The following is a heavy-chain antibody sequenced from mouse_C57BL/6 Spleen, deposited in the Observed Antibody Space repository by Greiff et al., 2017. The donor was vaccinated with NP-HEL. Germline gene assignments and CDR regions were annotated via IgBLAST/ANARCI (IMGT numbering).Heavy chain of an antibody. Sequence: VQLQQSGPELVKPGDSVKISCKASGYSFTGYFMNWVMQSHGKSLEWIGRINPYNGDTFYNQKFKGKATLTVDKSSSTAHMELRSLTSEDSAVYYCARWPYYGSSFYWYFDVWGTGTTVTVSS. CDR2: INPYNGDT. CDR3: ARWPYYGSSFYWYFDV. V-gene: IGHV1-20*01. J-gene: IGHJ1*03. CDR1: GYSFTGYF. D-gene: IGHD1-1*01.